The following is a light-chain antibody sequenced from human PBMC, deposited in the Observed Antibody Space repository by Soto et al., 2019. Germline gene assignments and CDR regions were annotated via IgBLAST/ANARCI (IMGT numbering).Light chain of an antibody. CDR1: SSDIGRNY. CDR2: ENN. V-gene: IGLV1-51*02. Sequence: QSVLTQPPSVSAAPGQKVTISCSGSSSDIGRNYVSWYQHLPGTAPKLLIYENNKRPSGIPDRLSGSKSGSSATLGITGLQTGEEADYYCGTGDSSLTIYVFGPGTKVTAL. J-gene: IGLJ1*01. CDR3: GTGDSSLTIYV.